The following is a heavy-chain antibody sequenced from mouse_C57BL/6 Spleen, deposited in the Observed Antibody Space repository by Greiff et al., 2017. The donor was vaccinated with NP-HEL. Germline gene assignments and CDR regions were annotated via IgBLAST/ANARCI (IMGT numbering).Heavy chain of an antibody. CDR1: GYSFTGYF. CDR3: ALPSWFAY. CDR2: INPYNGDT. Sequence: EVQLVESGPELVKPGDSVKISCKASGYSFTGYFMNWVMQSHGKSLEWIGRINPYNGDTFYNQKFKGKATLTVDKSSSTAHMELRSLTSEDSAVYYCALPSWFAYWGQGTLVTVSA. J-gene: IGHJ3*01. V-gene: IGHV1-20*01.